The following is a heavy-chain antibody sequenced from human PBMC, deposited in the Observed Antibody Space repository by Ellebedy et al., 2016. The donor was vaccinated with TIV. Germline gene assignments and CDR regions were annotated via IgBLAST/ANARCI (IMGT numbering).Heavy chain of an antibody. CDR1: GGSLPNNF. CDR3: ARVAITAAVGGGYFDL. D-gene: IGHD6-13*01. J-gene: IGHJ2*01. Sequence: MPGGSLRLSCTVPGGSLPNNFWSWIRQPPGKGLEWIASIYYSGTTNYNPSLKSRVTISVDTSKNQISLTLMSSVSAADTAVYYCARVAITAAVGGGYFDLWGRGTLVTVSS. CDR2: IYYSGTT. V-gene: IGHV4-59*01.